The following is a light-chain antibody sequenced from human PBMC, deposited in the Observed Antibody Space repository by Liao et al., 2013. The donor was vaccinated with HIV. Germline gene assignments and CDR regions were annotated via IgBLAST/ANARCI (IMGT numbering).Light chain of an antibody. V-gene: IGLV3-1*01. CDR2: QDS. J-gene: IGLJ2*01. Sequence: SYELTQPPSVSVSPGQTASITCSGDKLGDKYACWYQQKPGQSPVLVIYQDSKRPSGIPERVSGSNSGNTATLTISRVEVGDDADYFCQVWDSSSASFGGGTKLTVL. CDR1: KLGDKY. CDR3: QVWDSSSAS.